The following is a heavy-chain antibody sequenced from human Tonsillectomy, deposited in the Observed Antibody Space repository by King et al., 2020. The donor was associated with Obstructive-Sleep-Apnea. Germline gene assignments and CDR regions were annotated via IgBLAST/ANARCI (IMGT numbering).Heavy chain of an antibody. Sequence: QLVQSGGGVVQPGRSLRLSCAASGFTFSSYTMHWVRQAPGKGLEWVAVISYDGSNKYHADSVKGRFTISRDNSKNTLYLQMNSLRAEDTAVYYCARGSYDSSGYYYWYFDLWGRGTLVTVSS. J-gene: IGHJ2*01. CDR1: GFTFSSYT. CDR3: ARGSYDSSGYYYWYFDL. CDR2: ISYDGSNK. V-gene: IGHV3-30-3*01. D-gene: IGHD3-22*01.